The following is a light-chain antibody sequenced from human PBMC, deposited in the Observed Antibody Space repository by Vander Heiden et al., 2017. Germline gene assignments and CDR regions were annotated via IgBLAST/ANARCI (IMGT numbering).Light chain of an antibody. Sequence: SYVLSQPPSVSVAPGQTARITCGGNNIGSKSVHWYQQKSGQAPVLVVYDDYDRPSGIPERFYGSNSGKTATLTISRVEAGEEADDYCQVWDNSSVVFGGGTKLTVL. CDR3: QVWDNSSVV. CDR1: NIGSKS. J-gene: IGLJ3*02. CDR2: DDY. V-gene: IGLV3-21*02.